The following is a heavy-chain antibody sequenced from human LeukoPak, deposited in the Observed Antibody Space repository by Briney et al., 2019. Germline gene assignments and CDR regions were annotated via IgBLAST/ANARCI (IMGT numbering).Heavy chain of an antibody. CDR1: GGSFSGYY. Sequence: SETLSLTCAVYGGSFSGYYWSWIRQPPGKGLEWIGEINHSGSTNYNPSLKSRVTISVDTSKNQFSLKLSSVTAADTAVYCCARDSYDSSGFFDYWGQGTLVTVSS. D-gene: IGHD3-22*01. J-gene: IGHJ4*02. V-gene: IGHV4-34*01. CDR3: ARDSYDSSGFFDY. CDR2: INHSGST.